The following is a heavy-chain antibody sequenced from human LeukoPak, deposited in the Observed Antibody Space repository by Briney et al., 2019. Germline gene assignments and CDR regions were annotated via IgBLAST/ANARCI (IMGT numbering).Heavy chain of an antibody. CDR3: ARDRTASDY. V-gene: IGHV3-9*01. D-gene: IGHD4-17*01. CDR2: ISWNSGSI. CDR1: GFTFDDYA. Sequence: TGRSLRLSCAASGFTFDDYAMHWVRQAPGKGLEWVSGISWNSGSIGYADSVKGRFTISRDNAKNSLYLQMNSLRAEDTAVYYCARDRTASDYWGQGTLVTVSS. J-gene: IGHJ4*02.